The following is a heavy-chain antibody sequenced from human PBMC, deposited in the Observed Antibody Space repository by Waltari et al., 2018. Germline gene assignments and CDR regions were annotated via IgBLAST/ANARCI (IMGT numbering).Heavy chain of an antibody. V-gene: IGHV3-23*01. CDR2: ISGSGGST. CDR1: GFTFSSHA. D-gene: IGHD2-15*01. CDR3: AKGGQDHPYFDY. J-gene: IGHJ4*02. Sequence: EVQLLESGGGLVQPGGSLRLSCAASGFTFSSHAMSWVRQAPGKGLEWVSAISGSGGSTYYADSVKGRFTISRDNSKNTLYLQMNSLRAEDTAVYYCAKGGQDHPYFDYWGQGTLVTVSS.